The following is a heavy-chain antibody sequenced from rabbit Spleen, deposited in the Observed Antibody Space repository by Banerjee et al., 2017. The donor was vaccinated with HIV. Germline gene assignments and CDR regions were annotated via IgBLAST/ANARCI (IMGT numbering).Heavy chain of an antibody. CDR2: IDTGSSGFT. V-gene: IGHV1S45*01. J-gene: IGHJ6*01. Sequence: QEQLVESGGGLVQPEGSLTLTCTPSGFSFSSGYDMCWVRQAPGKGLEWIACIDTGSSGFTYFATWAKGRFTCSKTSSTTVTLQMTRLTAADTATYFCARDTSSSFSSYGMDLWGPGTLVTVS. CDR1: GFSFSSGYD. D-gene: IGHD1-1*01. CDR3: ARDTSSSFSSYGMDL.